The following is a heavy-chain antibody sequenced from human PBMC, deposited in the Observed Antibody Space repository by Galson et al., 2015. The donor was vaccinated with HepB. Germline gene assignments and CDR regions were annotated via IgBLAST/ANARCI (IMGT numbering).Heavy chain of an antibody. CDR1: GFTFSSYA. D-gene: IGHD2-2*01. CDR2: ISGSGGST. V-gene: IGHV3-23*01. Sequence: SLRLSCAASGFTFSSYAMSWVRQAPGKGLEWVSAISGSGGSTYYADSVKGRFTISRHNSKNTLYLQMNSLRAEDTAVYYCAKGDIVVVPAYGMDVWGQGTTVTVSS. CDR3: AKGDIVVVPAYGMDV. J-gene: IGHJ6*02.